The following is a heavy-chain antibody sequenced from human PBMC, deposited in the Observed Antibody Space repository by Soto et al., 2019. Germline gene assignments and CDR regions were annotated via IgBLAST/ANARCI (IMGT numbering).Heavy chain of an antibody. CDR2: IYWNDDK. Sequence: SGPTLGNPTQTLTLTCTFSGFSLSTSGVGVGWIRQPPGKALEWLALIYWNDDKRYSPSLKSRLTITKDTSKNQVVLTMTNMDPVDTATYYCAGWSWRLDAFDIWGQGTMVTVSS. V-gene: IGHV2-5*01. D-gene: IGHD2-21*01. CDR3: AGWSWRLDAFDI. J-gene: IGHJ3*02. CDR1: GFSLSTSGVG.